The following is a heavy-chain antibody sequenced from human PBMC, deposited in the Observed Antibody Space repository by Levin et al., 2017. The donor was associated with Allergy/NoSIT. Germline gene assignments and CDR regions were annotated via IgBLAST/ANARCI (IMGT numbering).Heavy chain of an antibody. V-gene: IGHV3-23*01. J-gene: IGHJ3*02. CDR2: ITGSGGST. CDR3: ATFGYCSGGSCYSNAFDI. D-gene: IGHD2-15*01. CDR1: GFTFSSYA. Sequence: ASVKVSCAASGFTFSSYAMSWVRQAPGKGLEWVSAITGSGGSTDYADSVKGRFTISRDNSKNTLYLQMNSLRAEDTAVYYCATFGYCSGGSCYSNAFDIWGQGTMVTVSS.